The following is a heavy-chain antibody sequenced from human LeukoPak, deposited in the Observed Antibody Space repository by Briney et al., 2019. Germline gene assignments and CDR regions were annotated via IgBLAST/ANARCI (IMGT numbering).Heavy chain of an antibody. D-gene: IGHD1-7*01. CDR2: MHSSGST. CDR3: ARDRGITGTTEFDP. J-gene: IGHJ5*02. CDR1: GDSISDYY. Sequence: PSETLSLTCSVSGDSISDYYWSWIRQPPGKGLEWIGYMHSSGSTNYNPSLKSRVTISVDTSKNQFSLKLSSVTAADTALYYCARDRGITGTTEFDPWGQGTLVIVFS. V-gene: IGHV4-59*01.